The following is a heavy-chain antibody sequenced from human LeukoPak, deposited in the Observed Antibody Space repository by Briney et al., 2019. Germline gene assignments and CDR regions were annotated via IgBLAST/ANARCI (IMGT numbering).Heavy chain of an antibody. D-gene: IGHD2-15*01. CDR2: IYYSGST. CDR1: GGSISSYY. CDR3: ARDKVVGALVGAFDI. Sequence: SETLSLTCTVSGGSISSYYWSWIRQPPRKGLEWIGYIYYSGSTNYNPSLKSRVTISVDTSKNQFSLKLSSVTAADTAVYYCARDKVVGALVGAFDIWGQGTMVTVSS. V-gene: IGHV4-59*01. J-gene: IGHJ3*02.